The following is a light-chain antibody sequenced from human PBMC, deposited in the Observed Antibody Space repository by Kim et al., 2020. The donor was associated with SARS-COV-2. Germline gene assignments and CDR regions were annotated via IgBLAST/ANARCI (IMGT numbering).Light chain of an antibody. CDR1: VLAKKY. V-gene: IGLV3-27*01. Sequence: VFPGQTATITCSGDVLAKKYARWFQQKPGQAPLVIIYKDTERPSGIPERFSGSSSGTTVTLTISGAQVEDEADYYCYSVPDNNLGVFGGGTQLTVL. J-gene: IGLJ3*02. CDR3: YSVPDNNLGV. CDR2: KDT.